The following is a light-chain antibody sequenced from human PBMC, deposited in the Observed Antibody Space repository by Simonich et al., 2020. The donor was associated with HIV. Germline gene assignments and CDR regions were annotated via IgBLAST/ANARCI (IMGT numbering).Light chain of an antibody. CDR3: AAWDDSLSGPV. CDR1: SSNIGSNY. CDR2: RNN. J-gene: IGLJ3*02. V-gene: IGLV1-47*01. Sequence: QSVLTQPPSASGTPGQRVTISCSGSSSNIGSNYVYRYQQLPGTAPKLLIYRNNQLPSGVPHRFSGSKSGTSASLAISGLRSEDEADYDCAAWDDSLSGPVFGGGTKLTVL.